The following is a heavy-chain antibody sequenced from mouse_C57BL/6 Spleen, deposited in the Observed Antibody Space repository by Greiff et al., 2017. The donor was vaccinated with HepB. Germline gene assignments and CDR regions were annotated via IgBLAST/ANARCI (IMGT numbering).Heavy chain of an antibody. J-gene: IGHJ4*01. CDR2: ISDGGSYT. V-gene: IGHV5-4*01. Sequence: EVKLQESGGGLVKPGGSLKLSCAASGFTFSSYAMSWVRQTPEKRLEWVATISDGGSYTYYPDNVKGRFTISRDNAKNNLYLQMSHLKSEDTAMYYCARDRGNLYAMDYWGQGTSVTVSS. CDR1: GFTFSSYA. CDR3: ARDRGNLYAMDY. D-gene: IGHD2-1*01.